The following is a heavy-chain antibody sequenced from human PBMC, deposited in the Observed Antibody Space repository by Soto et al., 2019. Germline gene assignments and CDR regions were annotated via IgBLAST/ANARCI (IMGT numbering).Heavy chain of an antibody. D-gene: IGHD2-2*01. V-gene: IGHV1-69*02. CDR2: IIPILGIA. CDR1: GGTFSSYT. CDR3: ARPNFSSTSCYDIYYMDV. J-gene: IGHJ6*03. Sequence: QVQLVQSGAEVKKPGSSVKVSCKASGGTFSSYTISWVRQAPGQGLEWMGRIIPILGIANYAQKFQGRVTITAEKSTSTAYMELSSLRSEDTAVYYCARPNFSSTSCYDIYYMDVWGKGTTVTVSS.